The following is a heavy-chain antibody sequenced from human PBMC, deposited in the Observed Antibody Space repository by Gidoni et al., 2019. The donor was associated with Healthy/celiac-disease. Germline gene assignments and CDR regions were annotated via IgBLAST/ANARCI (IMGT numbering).Heavy chain of an antibody. D-gene: IGHD1-1*01. V-gene: IGHV1-69*01. CDR3: ARDRDGYNYG. Sequence: GQGLEWMGGIIPIFGTANYAQKFQGRVTITADESTSTAYMELSSLRSEDTAVYYCARDRDGYNYGWGQGTLVTVSS. CDR2: IIPIFGTA. J-gene: IGHJ4*02.